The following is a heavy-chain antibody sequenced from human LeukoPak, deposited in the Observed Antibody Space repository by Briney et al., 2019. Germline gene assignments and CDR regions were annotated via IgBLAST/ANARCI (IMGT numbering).Heavy chain of an antibody. J-gene: IGHJ4*02. D-gene: IGHD1-1*01. CDR2: ISCSGGST. V-gene: IGHV3-23*01. CDR1: GFTFSSYA. CDR3: AKHDGWNFDY. Sequence: GGSLRLSCAASGFTFSSYAMSWVRQAPGKGLEWGSAISCSGGSTYYADSVKGRFTISRDNSKNTLYLQMNSLRAEDTAVYYCAKHDGWNFDYWGQGTLVTVSS.